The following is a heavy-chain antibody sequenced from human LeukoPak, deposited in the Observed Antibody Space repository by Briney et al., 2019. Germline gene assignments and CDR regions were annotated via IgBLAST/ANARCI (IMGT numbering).Heavy chain of an antibody. D-gene: IGHD3-10*01. CDR2: LYSGSST. CDR3: ARVGDHYHWYLDV. J-gene: IGHJ2*01. CDR1: GFSVSTKY. V-gene: IGHV3-53*01. Sequence: PGGSLTLSCEGSGFSVSTKYMNWVRQAPGKGLEWVSILYSGSSTYYTDSVKGRFTVSRDDSKNTLYLHMNGLGVEDTAVYYCARVGDHYHWYLDVWGRGTLVTVSS.